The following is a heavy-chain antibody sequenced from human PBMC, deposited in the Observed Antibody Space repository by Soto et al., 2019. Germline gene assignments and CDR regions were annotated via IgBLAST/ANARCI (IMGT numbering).Heavy chain of an antibody. CDR2: ISNSGNTI. Sequence: SQRVSCVASGFVFKNYEMNWVRQAPGKGLEWISYISNSGNTIYVADSIRGRFNTSRDNAKNSLFLQMNSLRADDTAVYYCARDIDNRDYYYGLDLWGQGTTVNVSS. D-gene: IGHD1-20*01. CDR3: ARDIDNRDYYYGLDL. V-gene: IGHV3-48*03. J-gene: IGHJ6*02. CDR1: GFVFKNYE.